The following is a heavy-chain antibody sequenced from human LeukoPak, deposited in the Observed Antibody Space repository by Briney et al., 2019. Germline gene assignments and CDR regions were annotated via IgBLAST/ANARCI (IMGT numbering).Heavy chain of an antibody. J-gene: IGHJ5*02. CDR2: IYHSGST. V-gene: IGHV4-39*07. CDR3: ARGSLGPFKNWFDP. D-gene: IGHD7-27*01. Sequence: SETLSLTCTVSGGSISSSSYYWGWIRQPPGKGLEWIGSIYHSGSTYYNPSLKSRVTISVDTSKNQFSLKLSSVTAADTAVYYCARGSLGPFKNWFDPWGQGTLVTVSS. CDR1: GGSISSSSYY.